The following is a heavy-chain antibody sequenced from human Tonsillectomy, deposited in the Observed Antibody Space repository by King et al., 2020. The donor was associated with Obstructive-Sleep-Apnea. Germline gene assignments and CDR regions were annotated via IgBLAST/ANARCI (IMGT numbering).Heavy chain of an antibody. CDR3: ARHRLLVVPAASIDY. D-gene: IGHD2-2*01. J-gene: IGHJ4*02. CDR1: GYIFTSYW. V-gene: IGHV5-51*01. CDR2: IYPGDSDT. Sequence: VQLVESGAEVKKPGESLKISCKGSGYIFTSYWIGWVRQMPGKGLEWMGIIYPGDSDTRYSPSFQGQVTISADKSISTAYLQWSSLKASDTAMYYCARHRLLVVPAASIDYWGQGTLVTVSS.